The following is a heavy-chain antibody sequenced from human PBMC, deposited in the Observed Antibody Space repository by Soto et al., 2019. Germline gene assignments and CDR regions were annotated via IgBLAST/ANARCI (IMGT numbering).Heavy chain of an antibody. CDR1: GFTFSSYA. Sequence: QVQLVESGGGVVQPGRSLRLSCAASGFTFSSYAMHWVRQAPGKGLEWVAVISYDGSNKYYADSVKGRFTISRDNSKNTLYLQMNSLRAEDTAVYYCARDRSSGWYGEGYFDYWGQGTLVTVSS. J-gene: IGHJ4*02. V-gene: IGHV3-30-3*01. CDR2: ISYDGSNK. CDR3: ARDRSSGWYGEGYFDY. D-gene: IGHD6-19*01.